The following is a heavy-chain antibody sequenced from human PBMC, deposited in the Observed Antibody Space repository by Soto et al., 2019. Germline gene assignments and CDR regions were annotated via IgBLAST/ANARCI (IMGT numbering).Heavy chain of an antibody. J-gene: IGHJ6*02. CDR2: INHSGST. Sequence: PSETLSLTCAVYGGSFSGYYWSLIRQPPGKGLEWIGEINHSGSTNYNPSLKSRVTISVNTSKNQYSLKLSSVTAADTAVYYCARIGMAGGSYEPNYYYYGMDGWGQGTTVTVSS. CDR3: ARIGMAGGSYEPNYYYYGMDG. CDR1: GGSFSGYY. D-gene: IGHD1-26*01. V-gene: IGHV4-34*01.